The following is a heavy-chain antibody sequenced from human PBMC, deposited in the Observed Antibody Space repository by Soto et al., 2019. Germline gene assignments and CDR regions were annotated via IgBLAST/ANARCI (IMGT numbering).Heavy chain of an antibody. D-gene: IGHD2-2*01. CDR2: INPTTGGT. CDR1: GYSLTEYY. V-gene: IGHV1-2*02. J-gene: IGHJ4*02. CDR3: ARDSGSTLKVYAPIGF. Sequence: ASVKVSCKASGYSLTEYYLHWVRQAPGQGLEWMGWINPTTGGTTYAQKFEGRVTMTRDRSVNTAYMELSRLRSDDTALYFCARDSGSTLKVYAPIGFWGQGSLVTVSS.